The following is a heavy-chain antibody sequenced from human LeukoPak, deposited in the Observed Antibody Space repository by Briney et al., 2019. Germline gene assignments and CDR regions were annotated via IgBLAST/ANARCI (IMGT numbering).Heavy chain of an antibody. V-gene: IGHV3-23*01. Sequence: GRSLRLSCAASGFTFAYFGMNWVRQAPGKGLEWVSAVSTTGGNTYYADSVKGRFTVSRDNSKNMVFLQLNSLRAEDTAVYYCAKPGPGSGFPSYYFDFWGQGTLVTVSS. CDR2: VSTTGGNT. D-gene: IGHD6-19*01. CDR1: GFTFAYFG. CDR3: AKPGPGSGFPSYYFDF. J-gene: IGHJ4*02.